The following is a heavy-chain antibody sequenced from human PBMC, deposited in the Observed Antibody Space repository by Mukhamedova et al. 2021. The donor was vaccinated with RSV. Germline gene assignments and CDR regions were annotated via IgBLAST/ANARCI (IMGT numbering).Heavy chain of an antibody. CDR3: ARGLGWLSYFDY. CDR2: VYYSGST. V-gene: IGHV4-59*09. Sequence: EWIGYVYYSGSTKYNPSLKSRVTISVDTSKNQFSLKLSSVTAADTAVYYCARGLGWLSYFDYWGQGTPVTVS. D-gene: IGHD3/OR15-3a*01. J-gene: IGHJ4*02.